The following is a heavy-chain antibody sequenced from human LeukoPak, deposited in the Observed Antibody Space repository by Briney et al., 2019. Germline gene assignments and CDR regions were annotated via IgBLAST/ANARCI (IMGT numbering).Heavy chain of an antibody. CDR3: ARWGVPAAITYSGYDLAPYFDY. V-gene: IGHV5-51*01. D-gene: IGHD5-12*01. CDR2: IYPGDPDT. J-gene: IGHJ4*02. Sequence: GESLKISCKGSGYSFTSYWIGWVRQMPGKGLEWMGIIYPGDPDTRYSPSFQGQVTISADESISTAYLQWSSLKASDTAMYYCARWGVPAAITYSGYDLAPYFDYWGQGALVTVSS. CDR1: GYSFTSYW.